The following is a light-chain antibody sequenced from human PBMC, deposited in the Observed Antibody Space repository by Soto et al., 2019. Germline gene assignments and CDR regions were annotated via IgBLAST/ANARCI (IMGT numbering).Light chain of an antibody. V-gene: IGKV3-15*01. CDR3: QHYNNWPT. CDR2: GAS. CDR1: QSVNSN. Sequence: EIVMTQSPATLSVSPGERATLSCRASQSVNSNLAWYQQKPGQAPRLLIYGASTRATGVPARFSGSGSGTEFILTVSSLQSEYFAVYFCQHYNNWPTFGQGTKVEIK. J-gene: IGKJ1*01.